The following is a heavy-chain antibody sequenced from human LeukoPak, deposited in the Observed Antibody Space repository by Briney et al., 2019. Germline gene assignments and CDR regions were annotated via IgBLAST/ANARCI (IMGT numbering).Heavy chain of an antibody. J-gene: IGHJ4*02. CDR1: GYTFTSYY. Sequence: GASVKVSCKASGYTFTSYYMHWVRQAPGQGLEWMGIINPNGGSTTSAQRFQGRVTMTRDTSTSTIYMELSSLRSDDTAVYYCARVERGYQATDYWGQGTLVTVSS. D-gene: IGHD2-2*01. V-gene: IGHV1-46*01. CDR3: ARVERGYQATDY. CDR2: INPNGGST.